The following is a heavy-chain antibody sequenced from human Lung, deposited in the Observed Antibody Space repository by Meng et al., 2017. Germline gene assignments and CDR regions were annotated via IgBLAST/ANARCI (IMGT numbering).Heavy chain of an antibody. D-gene: IGHD4-17*01. CDR3: TISDYGNFDY. J-gene: IGHJ4*02. CDR2: IDPSGGST. Sequence: QVQLGKSGAEGKKPGAAGKVSCKASGDTFTSYYMHWVRQAPGQGLEWMGIIDPSGGSTDYAQKFQGRVTVTGDTSTSTVYMDLSSLRSEDTAVYYCTISDYGNFDYWGQGTLVTVSS. V-gene: IGHV1-46*03. CDR1: GDTFTSYY.